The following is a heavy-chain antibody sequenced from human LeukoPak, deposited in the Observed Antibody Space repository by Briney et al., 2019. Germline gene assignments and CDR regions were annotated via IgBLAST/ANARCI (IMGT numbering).Heavy chain of an antibody. J-gene: IGHJ4*02. CDR1: GYTFTGCY. CDR2: INPNSGGT. D-gene: IGHD2-21*02. V-gene: IGHV1-2*02. Sequence: ASVKVSCKASGYTFTGCYMHWVRQAPGQGLEWMGWINPNSGGTNYAQKFQGRVTMTRDTSISTAYMELSRLRSDDTAVYYCARDYCGGDCHFDYWGQGTLVTVSS. CDR3: ARDYCGGDCHFDY.